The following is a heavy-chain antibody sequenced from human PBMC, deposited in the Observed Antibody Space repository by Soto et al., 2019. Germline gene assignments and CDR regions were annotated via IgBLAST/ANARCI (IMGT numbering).Heavy chain of an antibody. CDR3: ARLGTYYDILTGLDY. J-gene: IGHJ4*02. CDR2: INPSGGST. CDR1: GYTFTSYY. D-gene: IGHD3-9*01. Sequence: ASVKVSCKASGYTFTSYYMHWVRQAPGQGLEWMGIINPSGGSTSYAQKFQGRVTMTRDTSTSTVYMELSSLRSEDTAVYYCARLGTYYDILTGLDYWGQGTQVTVSS. V-gene: IGHV1-46*01.